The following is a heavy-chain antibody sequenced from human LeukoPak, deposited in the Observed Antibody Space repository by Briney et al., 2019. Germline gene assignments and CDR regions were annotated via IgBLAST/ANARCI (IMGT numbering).Heavy chain of an antibody. CDR2: IYTSGST. D-gene: IGHD4-23*01. CDR3: ARPYGGNPGYFDY. V-gene: IGHV4-61*02. CDR1: GGSISSGSYY. J-gene: IGHJ4*02. Sequence: SETLSLTCTVSGGSISSGSYYWSWIRQPAGKGLEWIGRIYTSGSTNYNPSLKSRVTISVDTSKNQFSLKLSSVTAADTAVYYCARPYGGNPGYFDYWGQGTLVTVSS.